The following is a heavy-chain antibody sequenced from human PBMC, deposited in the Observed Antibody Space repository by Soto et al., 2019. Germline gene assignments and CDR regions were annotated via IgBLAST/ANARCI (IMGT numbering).Heavy chain of an antibody. J-gene: IGHJ6*03. CDR1: GFTFSSYA. Sequence: GGSLRLSCAASGFTFSSYAMHWVRQAPGKGLEWVAVISYDGSNKYYADSVKGRFTISRDNSKNTLYLQMNSLRAEDTAVYYCARGGSGIVVVPAAMRYYYYYLDVWGKGTTVTVSS. V-gene: IGHV3-30-3*01. CDR3: ARGGSGIVVVPAAMRYYYYYLDV. D-gene: IGHD2-2*01. CDR2: ISYDGSNK.